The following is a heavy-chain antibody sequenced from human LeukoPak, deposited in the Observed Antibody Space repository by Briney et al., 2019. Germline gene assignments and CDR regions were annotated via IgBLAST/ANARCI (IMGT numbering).Heavy chain of an antibody. D-gene: IGHD4-17*01. CDR2: LSWNGGNI. V-gene: IGHV3-9*01. Sequence: GGSLRLSCAASGFCFHDYAMHWVRHAPGTGLEWVSGLSWNGGNIGYAESVRGRFTISRVNAENSLYLQMNSLRPEDTALYYCAKALGSTVTTRTYFDYWGQGTLVTVSS. CDR3: AKALGSTVTTRTYFDY. CDR1: GFCFHDYA. J-gene: IGHJ4*02.